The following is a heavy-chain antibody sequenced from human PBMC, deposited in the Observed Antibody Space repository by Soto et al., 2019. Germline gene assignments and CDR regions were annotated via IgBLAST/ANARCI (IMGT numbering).Heavy chain of an antibody. Sequence: KTSETLSLTCTVSGGSISSYYWSWIRQPPGKGLEWIGYIYYSGSTNYNPSLKSRVTISVDTSKNQFSLKLSSVTAADTAVYYCARALTTVTLFDPWGQGTLVTVSS. D-gene: IGHD4-17*01. CDR2: IYYSGST. CDR3: ARALTTVTLFDP. CDR1: GGSISSYY. J-gene: IGHJ5*02. V-gene: IGHV4-59*12.